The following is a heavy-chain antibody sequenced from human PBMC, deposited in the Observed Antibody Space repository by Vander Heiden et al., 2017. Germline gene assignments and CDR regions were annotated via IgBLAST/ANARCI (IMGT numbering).Heavy chain of an antibody. D-gene: IGHD2-21*02. Sequence: EVQLVESGGGLVQPGGSLRLSCAASGFTHSSYWMNWVRQAPGKGLEWVANIKQDGSEKYYVDSVKGRVTISRDNAKNSLYLQMNSLRAEDTAVYYCARGSILVLGTARYAFDIWGQGTMVTVSS. CDR1: GFTHSSYW. V-gene: IGHV3-7*01. J-gene: IGHJ3*02. CDR2: IKQDGSEK. CDR3: ARGSILVLGTARYAFDI.